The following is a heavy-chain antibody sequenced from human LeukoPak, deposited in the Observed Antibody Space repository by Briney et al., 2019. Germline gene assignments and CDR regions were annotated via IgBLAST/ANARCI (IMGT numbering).Heavy chain of an antibody. CDR1: GFTFSSYA. Sequence: GGSLRLSRAASGFTFSSYAMSWVRQAPGTGLEWVSAISGSGGSTYYADSVKGRFTISRDNSKNTLYLQMNSLRAEDTAVYYCAKDVGDYGDYFDYWGQGTLVTVSS. D-gene: IGHD4-17*01. J-gene: IGHJ4*02. V-gene: IGHV3-23*01. CDR2: ISGSGGST. CDR3: AKDVGDYGDYFDY.